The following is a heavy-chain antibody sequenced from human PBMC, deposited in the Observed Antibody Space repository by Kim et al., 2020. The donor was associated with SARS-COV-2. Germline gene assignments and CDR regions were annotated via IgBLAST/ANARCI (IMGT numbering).Heavy chain of an antibody. CDR1: GFTFSSYA. D-gene: IGHD3-3*01. CDR3: AKEVYRITIFGVVTRWGRDV. Sequence: GGSLRLSCAASGFTFSSYAMSWVRQAPGKGLEWVAAISRSGGSTYYADSVKGRFTISRDNSKNTLYLQMNSLRAEDTAVYYCAKEVYRITIFGVVTRWGRDVGGRGTGDSVS. J-gene: IGHJ6*01. V-gene: IGHV3-23*01. CDR2: ISRSGGST.